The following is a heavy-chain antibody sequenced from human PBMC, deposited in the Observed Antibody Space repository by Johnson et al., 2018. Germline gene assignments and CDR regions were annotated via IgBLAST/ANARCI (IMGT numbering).Heavy chain of an antibody. CDR3: ARDVGWFDGFDI. CDR2: INSDGSST. CDR1: GFTFSTYL. V-gene: IGHV3-74*01. J-gene: IGHJ3*02. Sequence: VQLQESVGGLVQPGGSLRLSCAVSGFTFSTYLMHWVRQAPGKGLVWVSRINSDGSSTDYADSVRGRFTISRDNAKNTLYLQMNSLRAEDTAVYYCARDVGWFDGFDIWGQGTMVTVSS. D-gene: IGHD3-3*01.